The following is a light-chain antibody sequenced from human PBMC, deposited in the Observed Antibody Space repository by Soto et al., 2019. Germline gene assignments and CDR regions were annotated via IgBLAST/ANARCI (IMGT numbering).Light chain of an antibody. CDR3: GTRDSSRIGYV. V-gene: IGLV1-51*01. Sequence: QSVVTPPASVSSAPGPRVTNSWSGGNSNIGNNYVSWYQQLPGTAPKLLIYDNNKRPSGIPDRFSGSKSGTSATLDITGLXTGDEADYYCGTRDSSRIGYVFGTGTKVTLL. CDR2: DNN. J-gene: IGLJ1*01. CDR1: NSNIGNNY.